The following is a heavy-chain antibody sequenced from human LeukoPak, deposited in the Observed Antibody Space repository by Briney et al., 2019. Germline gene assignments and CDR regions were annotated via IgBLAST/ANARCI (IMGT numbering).Heavy chain of an antibody. CDR3: SGGYYYYIDV. CDR1: GFIFDEYA. V-gene: IGHV3-9*01. J-gene: IGHJ6*03. Sequence: GGSLRLSCAASGFIFDEYAMHWVRQAPGKGLEWVSGISWNSGSIGYADSVKGRFTISRDNAKNSLHLQMNSLRAEDTALYYCSGGYYYYIDVWGKGTTVTISS. D-gene: IGHD4-23*01. CDR2: ISWNSGSI.